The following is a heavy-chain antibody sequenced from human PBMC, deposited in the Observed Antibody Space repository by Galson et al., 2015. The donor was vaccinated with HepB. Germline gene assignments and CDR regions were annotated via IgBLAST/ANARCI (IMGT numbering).Heavy chain of an antibody. D-gene: IGHD2-15*01. J-gene: IGHJ4*02. V-gene: IGHV3-23*01. CDR2: ITNSGGNS. CDR1: GFSFTRYA. Sequence: SLRLSCAASGFSFTRYAMTWVRQAPGKGLEWVSSITNSGGNSYYADPVKGRFTLSRDNSKNTLLLQLNSLRAEATAMYFCAKDGIMVANNPYHFHYWGQGTLVTVSS. CDR3: AKDGIMVANNPYHFHY.